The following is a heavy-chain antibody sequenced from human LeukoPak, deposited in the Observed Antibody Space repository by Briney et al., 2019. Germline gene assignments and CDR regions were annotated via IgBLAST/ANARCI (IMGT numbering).Heavy chain of an antibody. Sequence: GGSLRLSCAASGFTFSSYWMHWVRQAPGKGLVWVSRINSDGSSTSYADSVKGRFTISRDNAKNTLYLQMTSLRAEDTAVNYCARVEMATILGIDSWGRGTLVTVSS. D-gene: IGHD5-24*01. V-gene: IGHV3-74*01. CDR3: ARVEMATILGIDS. CDR2: INSDGSST. CDR1: GFTFSSYW. J-gene: IGHJ4*02.